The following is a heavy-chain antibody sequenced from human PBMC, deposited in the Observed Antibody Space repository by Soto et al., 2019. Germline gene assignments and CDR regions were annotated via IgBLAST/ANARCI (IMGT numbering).Heavy chain of an antibody. CDR3: ARGVMGITIFGVVNEFDY. V-gene: IGHV4-30-2*01. J-gene: IGHJ4*02. Sequence: SETLSLTCAVSGGSISSGGYSWSWIRQPPGKGLEWIGYIYHSGSTYYNPSLKSRVTISVDRSKNQFSPKLSSVTAADTAVYYCARGVMGITIFGVVNEFDYWGQGTLVTVSS. D-gene: IGHD3-3*01. CDR2: IYHSGST. CDR1: GGSISSGGYS.